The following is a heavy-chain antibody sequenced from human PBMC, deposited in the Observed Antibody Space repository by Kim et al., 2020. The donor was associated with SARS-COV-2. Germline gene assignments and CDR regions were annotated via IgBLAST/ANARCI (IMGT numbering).Heavy chain of an antibody. CDR2: IYYSGST. Sequence: SETLSLTCTVSGGSISSSSYYWGWIRQPPGKGLEWIGSIYYSGSTYYNPSLKSRVTISVDTSKNQFSLKLSSVTAADTAVYYCARGAWELQDFDYWGQGT. CDR1: GGSISSSSYY. V-gene: IGHV4-39*01. CDR3: ARGAWELQDFDY. J-gene: IGHJ4*02. D-gene: IGHD1-26*01.